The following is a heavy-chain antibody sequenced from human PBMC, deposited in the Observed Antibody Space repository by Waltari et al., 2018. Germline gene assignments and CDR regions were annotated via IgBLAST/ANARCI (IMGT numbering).Heavy chain of an antibody. CDR3: ARRYSSQYYFDY. J-gene: IGHJ4*02. CDR1: GYGFTSHW. Sequence: EVQLVPSGAEVKKPGESLTISCKGSGYGFTSHWLVWVLQMPGKGLEWVGIIYPGDSDTRYSPSFQGQVTISADKSISTAYLQWSSLKASDTAMYYCARRYSSQYYFDYWGQGTLVTVSS. V-gene: IGHV5-51*01. CDR2: IYPGDSDT. D-gene: IGHD6-13*01.